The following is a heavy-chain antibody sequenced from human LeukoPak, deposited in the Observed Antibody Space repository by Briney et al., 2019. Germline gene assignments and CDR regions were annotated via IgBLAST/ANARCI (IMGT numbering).Heavy chain of an antibody. CDR1: GGSISSGGYS. V-gene: IGHV4-30-2*01. D-gene: IGHD3-10*01. J-gene: IGHJ5*02. CDR3: ARVRAIHSWFDP. CDR2: IYHSGST. Sequence: SETLSLTCAVSGGSISSGGYSWSWIRQPPGKGLEWIGYIYHSGSTYYNPSLKSRVTISVDRSKNQFSLKLSSVTAADTAVYYCARVRAIHSWFDPWGQGTPVTVSS.